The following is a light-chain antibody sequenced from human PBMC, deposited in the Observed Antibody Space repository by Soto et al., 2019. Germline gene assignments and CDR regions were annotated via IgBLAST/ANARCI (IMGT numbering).Light chain of an antibody. J-gene: IGLJ3*02. Sequence: QSALTQPASVSGSPGQSITISCNGSSSDVGTYDLVSWYQHHPGAAPKLMIYEATRRPSGISNRFSGSKSGNTASLTISGLQAEDEAASYCCSFAGSNSWGFGGGTKVTVL. CDR3: CSFAGSNSWG. CDR2: EAT. CDR1: SSDVGTYDL. V-gene: IGLV2-23*01.